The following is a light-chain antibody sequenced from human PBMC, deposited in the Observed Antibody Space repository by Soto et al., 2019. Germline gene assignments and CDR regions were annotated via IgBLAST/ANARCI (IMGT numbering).Light chain of an antibody. J-gene: IGKJ4*02. CDR3: QQYNNWPPDRT. CDR2: GAS. CDR1: QSVGSS. V-gene: IGKV3-15*01. Sequence: EIVMTQSPATLSVSPGERATLSCRASQSVGSSLAWYQQKPGQAPRLLIYGASTRATGIPARFSGSASATEFTLTISSLQSEDFGIYFCQQYNNWPPDRTFGEGTKVEIK.